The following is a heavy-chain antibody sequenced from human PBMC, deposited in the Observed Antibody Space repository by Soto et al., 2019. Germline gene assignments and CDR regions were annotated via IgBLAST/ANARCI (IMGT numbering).Heavy chain of an antibody. CDR2: ISYDGSNK. CDR1: GFTFSSYG. J-gene: IGHJ6*02. D-gene: IGHD6-13*01. CDR3: AKDARIAAAGRRNYYYYRRNV. Sequence: GGSLRLSCAASGFTFSSYGMHWVRQAPGKGLEWVAVISYDGSNKYYADSVKGRFTISRDNSKNTLYLQMTRLRAEDTAVYYCAKDARIAAAGRRNYYYYRRNVWDQGTTVTVSS. V-gene: IGHV3-30*18.